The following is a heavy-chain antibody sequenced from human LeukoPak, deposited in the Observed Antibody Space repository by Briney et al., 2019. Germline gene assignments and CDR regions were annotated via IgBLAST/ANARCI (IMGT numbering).Heavy chain of an antibody. V-gene: IGHV1-2*02. CDR2: INPNSGGT. CDR3: ARGPAVTQYYYYYMDV. CDR1: GYTFTGYY. J-gene: IGHJ6*03. D-gene: IGHD6-25*01. Sequence: ASVKVSCKASGYTFTGYYMHWVRQAPGQGLEWMGWINPNSGGTNYAQKFQGRVTMTRDTSISAAYMELSRLRSDDTAVYYCARGPAVTQYYYYYMDVWGKGTTVTVSS.